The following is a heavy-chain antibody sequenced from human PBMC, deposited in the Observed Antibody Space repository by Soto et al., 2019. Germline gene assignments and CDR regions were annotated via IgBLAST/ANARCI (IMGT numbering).Heavy chain of an antibody. V-gene: IGHV1-69*13. CDR1: GGTFSSYA. CDR2: IIPIFGTA. J-gene: IGHJ5*02. D-gene: IGHD3-9*01. Sequence: ASVKVSCKASGGTFSSYAISWVRQAPEQGLEWMGGIIPIFGTANYAQKFQGRVTITADESTSTAYMELSSLRSEDTAVYYCARDRYDILTGYFKNWFDPWGQGTLVTVSS. CDR3: ARDRYDILTGYFKNWFDP.